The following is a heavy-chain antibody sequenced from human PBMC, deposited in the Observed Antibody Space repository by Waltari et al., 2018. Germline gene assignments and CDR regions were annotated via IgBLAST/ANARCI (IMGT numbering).Heavy chain of an antibody. V-gene: IGHV1-69*05. CDR2: IIPIFGTA. Sequence: QVQLVQSGAEVKKPGSSVKVSCKASGGTFSSYAISWVRQAPGQGLEWMGGIIPIFGTANYAQKLQGSVTMTTDESTSTAYMELSSLRSEDTAVYYCARRPQWEPIPAFDIWGQGTMVTVSS. CDR3: ARRPQWEPIPAFDI. D-gene: IGHD1-26*01. J-gene: IGHJ3*02. CDR1: GGTFSSYA.